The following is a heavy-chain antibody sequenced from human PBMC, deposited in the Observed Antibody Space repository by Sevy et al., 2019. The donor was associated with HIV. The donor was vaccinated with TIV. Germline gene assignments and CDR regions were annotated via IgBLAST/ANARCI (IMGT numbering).Heavy chain of an antibody. CDR2: IKEHGSEK. CDR1: GFSFSSFW. D-gene: IGHD2-15*01. CDR3: AREGQWSHPGDY. V-gene: IGHV3-7*01. Sequence: GESLKISCAASGFSFSSFWMSWVRQSPGKGLGWVAHIKEHGSEKYYVDSVKGRFTISRDNAKNSLYLQMNSLRAEDTAVYYCAREGQWSHPGDYWGQRTLVTVSS. J-gene: IGHJ4*02.